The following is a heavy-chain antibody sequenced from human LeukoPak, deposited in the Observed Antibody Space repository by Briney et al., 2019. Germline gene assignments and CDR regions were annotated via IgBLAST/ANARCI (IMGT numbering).Heavy chain of an antibody. CDR3: AGYPILGAYCGGDCYFEY. J-gene: IGHJ4*02. D-gene: IGHD2-21*01. CDR2: IYDSGST. V-gene: IGHV4-59*01. CDR1: GGSISSYY. Sequence: SETLSLTCTVSGGSISSYYWSWIRQPPGKGLEWIGYIYDSGSTNYNPSLKSRLTISVDTSENQFSLNLSSVTAADTAVYYCAGYPILGAYCGGDCYFEYWGQGTLVTVSS.